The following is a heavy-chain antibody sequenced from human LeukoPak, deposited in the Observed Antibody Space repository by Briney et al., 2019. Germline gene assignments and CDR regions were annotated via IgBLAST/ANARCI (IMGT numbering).Heavy chain of an antibody. Sequence: SETRSLTCTVSGGSISSYYWSWIRQPPGKGLEWIGYIYYSGSTNYNPSLKSRVTISVDTSKNQFSLKLSSVTAADTAVYYCARLGYYYYMDAWGKGTTVTVSS. J-gene: IGHJ6*03. V-gene: IGHV4-59*01. CDR3: ARLGYYYYMDA. CDR1: GGSISSYY. CDR2: IYYSGST.